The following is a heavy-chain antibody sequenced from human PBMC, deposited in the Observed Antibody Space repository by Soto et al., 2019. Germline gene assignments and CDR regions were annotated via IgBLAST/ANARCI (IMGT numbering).Heavy chain of an antibody. CDR1: GFTFSSYS. Sequence: GGSLRLSCAASGFTFSSYSMNWVRQAPGKGLEWVSSISSSSYIYYADSVKGRFTISRDNAKNSLYLQMNSLRAEDTAVYYCARDLLPNVVVPAAKGNYYYGMDVWGQGTTVTVSS. V-gene: IGHV3-21*01. CDR3: ARDLLPNVVVPAAKGNYYYGMDV. CDR2: ISSSSYI. D-gene: IGHD2-2*01. J-gene: IGHJ6*02.